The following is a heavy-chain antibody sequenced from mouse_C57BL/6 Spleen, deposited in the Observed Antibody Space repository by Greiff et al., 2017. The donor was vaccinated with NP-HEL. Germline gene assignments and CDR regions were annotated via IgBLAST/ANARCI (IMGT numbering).Heavy chain of an antibody. V-gene: IGHV1-26*01. CDR3: ARYGYGSSYGFAY. J-gene: IGHJ3*01. CDR1: GYTFTDYY. CDR2: INPNNGGT. D-gene: IGHD1-1*01. Sequence: VQLQQSGPELVKPGASVKISCKASGYTFTDYYMNWVKQSHGKSLEWIGDINPNNGGTSYNQKFKGKATLTVDKSSSTAYMELRSLTSEDSAVYYCARYGYGSSYGFAYWGQGTLVTVSA.